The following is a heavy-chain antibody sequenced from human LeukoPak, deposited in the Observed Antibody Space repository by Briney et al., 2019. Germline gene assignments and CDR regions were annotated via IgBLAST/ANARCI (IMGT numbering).Heavy chain of an antibody. CDR1: GFTFSSYN. D-gene: IGHD5-12*01. Sequence: GGSLRLSCAASGFTFSSYNMNWVRQAPGKGLEWVSSISSTSRSYIYYADSVKGRFTISRDSAKNSLYLQMNSLRAEDTAVYYCAREHSGYDFPGRDYYYMDVWGKGTTVTVSS. CDR3: AREHSGYDFPGRDYYYMDV. CDR2: ISSTSRSYI. J-gene: IGHJ6*03. V-gene: IGHV3-21*01.